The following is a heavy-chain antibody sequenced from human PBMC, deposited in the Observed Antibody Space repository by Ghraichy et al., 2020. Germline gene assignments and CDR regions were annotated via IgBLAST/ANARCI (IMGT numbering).Heavy chain of an antibody. V-gene: IGHV1-18*01. D-gene: IGHD2-15*01. CDR1: GYTFTSYG. CDR2: ISAYNGNT. J-gene: IGHJ4*02. Sequence: ASVKVSCKASGYTFTSYGISWVRQAPGQGLEWMGWISAYNGNTNYAQKLQGRVTMTTDTSTSTAYMELRSLRSDDTAVYYCARGLCSGGSCYIFDYWGQGTLVTVSS. CDR3: ARGLCSGGSCYIFDY.